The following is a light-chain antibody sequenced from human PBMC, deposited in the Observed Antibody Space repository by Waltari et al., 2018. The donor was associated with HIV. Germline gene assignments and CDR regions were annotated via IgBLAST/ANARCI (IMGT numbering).Light chain of an antibody. CDR1: RSPLGARYD. V-gene: IGLV1-40*01. Sequence: QSVLTPPPSVSGAPGQRFTLSCPGSRSPLGARYDLHWYQQLPGTTPQLLIYGNNNRPSGVPDRFSGSKSGTSASLAITGLQADDEADYYCQSYDSSLVIFGGGTKLTVL. CDR3: QSYDSSLVI. J-gene: IGLJ2*01. CDR2: GNN.